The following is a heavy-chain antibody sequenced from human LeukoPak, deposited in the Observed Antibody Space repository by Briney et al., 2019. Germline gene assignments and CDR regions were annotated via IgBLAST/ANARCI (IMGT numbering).Heavy chain of an antibody. V-gene: IGHV1-18*01. CDR1: GYTFTSYG. CDR2: ISAYNGNR. CDR3: AREGAIYQYSYGSYYYYGMDV. J-gene: IGHJ6*02. Sequence: ASVKVSCKASGYTFTSYGISWVRQAPGQGLEWMGWISAYNGNRNYAQKLQGRVTMTTDTSTSTAYMELRSLRSDDTAVYYCAREGAIYQYSYGSYYYYGMDVWGQGTTVTVSS. D-gene: IGHD5-18*01.